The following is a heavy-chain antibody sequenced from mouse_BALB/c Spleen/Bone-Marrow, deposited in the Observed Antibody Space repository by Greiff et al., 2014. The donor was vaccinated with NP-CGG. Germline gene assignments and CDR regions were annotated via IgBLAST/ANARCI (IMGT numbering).Heavy chain of an antibody. CDR2: IWADGST. D-gene: IGHD1-2*01. V-gene: IGHV2-9*02. J-gene: IGHJ4*01. CDR1: GFSLTNYG. Sequence: VKLVESGPGLVAPSQSLSITCTVSGFSLTNYGVHWVRQPPGKGLEWLGVIWADGSTNYNSALMSRLSISKDNSKSQVFFKMNSLQTEDTAMYYCARITTATGAMDYWGQGTSVTVSS. CDR3: ARITTATGAMDY.